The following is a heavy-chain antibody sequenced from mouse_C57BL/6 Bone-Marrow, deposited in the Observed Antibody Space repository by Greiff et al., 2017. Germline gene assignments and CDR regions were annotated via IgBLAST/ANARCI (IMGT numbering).Heavy chain of an antibody. CDR3: ARGWLLRR. CDR1: GYAFSSSW. D-gene: IGHD1-2*01. J-gene: IGHJ2*01. CDR2: IYPGDGDT. V-gene: IGHV1-82*01. Sequence: QVQLQQSGPELVKPGASVKISCKASGYAFSSSWMNWVKQRPGKGLEWIGRIYPGDGDTNYNGKCKGKATLTADKSSSTAYMQLSSLTSEDSAVYFCARGWLLRRWGQGTTLTVSS.